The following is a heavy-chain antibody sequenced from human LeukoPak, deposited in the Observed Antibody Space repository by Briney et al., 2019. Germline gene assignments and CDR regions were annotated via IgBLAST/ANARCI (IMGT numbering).Heavy chain of an antibody. CDR3: ARGRVEGGWTPSRLFDP. CDR2: INHSGST. J-gene: IGHJ5*02. Sequence: SETLSLTCAVYGGXFSGYYCSWIRQPPGKGLEWLGEINHSGSTNYNPSLKSRVTISVDTSKNQFSLKLSSVTAADTAVYYCARGRVEGGWTPSRLFDPWGQGTLVTVSS. D-gene: IGHD6-19*01. CDR1: GGXFSGYY. V-gene: IGHV4-34*01.